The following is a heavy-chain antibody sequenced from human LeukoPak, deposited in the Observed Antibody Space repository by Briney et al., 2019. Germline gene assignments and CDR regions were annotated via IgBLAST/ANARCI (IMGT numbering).Heavy chain of an antibody. CDR1: GFTFSSYW. Sequence: GGSLRLSCAASGFTFSSYWMSWVRQAPGKGLEWVANIKQDGSEKYYVDSVKGRFTISRDNVKNSLYLQMNSLRAEDTAVYYCASRKYSSGWSYYYYYYMDVWGKGTTVTISS. CDR2: IKQDGSEK. J-gene: IGHJ6*03. D-gene: IGHD6-19*01. CDR3: ASRKYSSGWSYYYYYYMDV. V-gene: IGHV3-7*01.